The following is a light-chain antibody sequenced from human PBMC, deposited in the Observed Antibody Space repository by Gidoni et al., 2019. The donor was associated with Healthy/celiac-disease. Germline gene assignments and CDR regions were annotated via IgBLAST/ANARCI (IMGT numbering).Light chain of an antibody. CDR3: QQYNSYPWT. CDR1: QSISSW. Sequence: DIQMTQSPSTLSASVGDRVTITCRASQSISSWLAWYQQKPGKAPKLLIYKASSIESGVPSRFSGSGSGTEFTLTISSLQPDDFATYYCQQYNSYPWTFGQGTKVEIK. J-gene: IGKJ1*01. CDR2: KAS. V-gene: IGKV1-5*03.